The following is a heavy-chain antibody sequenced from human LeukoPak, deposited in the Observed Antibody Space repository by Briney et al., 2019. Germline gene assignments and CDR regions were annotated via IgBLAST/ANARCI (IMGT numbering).Heavy chain of an antibody. CDR2: ISSSGSTI. J-gene: IGHJ4*02. D-gene: IGHD6-6*01. Sequence: GGSLRLSCAASGFTFSTYEMHWVRQAPGKGLGWVSYISSSGSTIYYADSVKGRFTISRDNAKNSLYLQMNSLRAEDTAVYYCARYRIQLVAGYFDYWGQGTLVTASS. CDR1: GFTFSTYE. CDR3: ARYRIQLVAGYFDY. V-gene: IGHV3-48*03.